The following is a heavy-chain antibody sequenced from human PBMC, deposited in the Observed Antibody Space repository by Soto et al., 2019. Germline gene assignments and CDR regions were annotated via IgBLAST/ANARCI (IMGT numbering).Heavy chain of an antibody. CDR1: GGTFTNYV. CDR2: LNPICGAA. Sequence: QVQLVQSGAEVRKPGSSVKVSCKISGGTFTNYVISWLRQAPGQGLEWMGGLNPICGAANLAQKFQGRSTITTDESTITVNMELSSLTTEDTAVYYCARGRSSPSFDHWGQGTLVTVSS. D-gene: IGHD6-6*01. V-gene: IGHV1-69*01. CDR3: ARGRSSPSFDH. J-gene: IGHJ5*02.